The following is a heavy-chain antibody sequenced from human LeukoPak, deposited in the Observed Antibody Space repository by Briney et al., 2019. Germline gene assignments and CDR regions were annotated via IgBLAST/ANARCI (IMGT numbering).Heavy chain of an antibody. Sequence: SETLSLTCTVSDDSISDYYRGWIRQPPGKGLEWIGYFHNSGTSTYNPSLKSRVTISADTSKNQFSLKLSSVTAADTAVYYCAREGGYCSSTSCYTGIDRFGPWGQGTLVTVSS. CDR3: AREGGYCSSTSCYTGIDRFGP. CDR1: DDSISDYY. CDR2: FHNSGTS. V-gene: IGHV4-59*12. J-gene: IGHJ5*02. D-gene: IGHD2-2*02.